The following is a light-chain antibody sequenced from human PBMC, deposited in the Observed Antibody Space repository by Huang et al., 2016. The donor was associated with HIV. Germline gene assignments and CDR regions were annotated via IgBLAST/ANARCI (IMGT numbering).Light chain of an antibody. CDR1: QSVSSN. CDR2: GAS. J-gene: IGKJ1*01. V-gene: IGKV3-15*01. CDR3: HQYNNWPPWT. Sequence: EIVMTQSPATLSVSPGERATLSCRASQSVSSNLAWYQQKPGQAPRLRLYGASTRATGIPARCSGSGSGTEFTLTISSLQSEDFAVYYCHQYNNWPPWTFGQGTKVEIK.